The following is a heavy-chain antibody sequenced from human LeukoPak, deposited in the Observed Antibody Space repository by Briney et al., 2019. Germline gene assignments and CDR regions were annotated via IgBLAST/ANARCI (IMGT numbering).Heavy chain of an antibody. J-gene: IGHJ4*02. D-gene: IGHD3-10*01. Sequence: SETLSLTCTVSGGSISSSYWSWIRQPPGKGLEWIGYIYYTGSTNYNPSLKSRVTISVDTSKNQFSLKLTSVTAADTAVYYCARDGRGIDYWGQGTLVTVSS. V-gene: IGHV4-59*01. CDR1: GGSISSSY. CDR2: IYYTGST. CDR3: ARDGRGIDY.